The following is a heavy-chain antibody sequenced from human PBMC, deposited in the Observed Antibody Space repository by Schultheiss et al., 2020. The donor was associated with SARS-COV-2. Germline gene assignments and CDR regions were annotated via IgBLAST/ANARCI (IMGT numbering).Heavy chain of an antibody. V-gene: IGHV4-4*02. J-gene: IGHJ6*03. CDR3: ARHGYYYGSGSPYYYYYMDV. D-gene: IGHD3-10*01. CDR1: GGSISSSNW. CDR2: INHSGST. Sequence: SETLSLTCTVSGGSISSSNWWSWVRQPPGKGLEWIGEINHSGSTNYNPSLKSRVTISVDTSKNQFSLKLSSVTAADTAVYYCARHGYYYGSGSPYYYYYMDVWGKGTTVTVSS.